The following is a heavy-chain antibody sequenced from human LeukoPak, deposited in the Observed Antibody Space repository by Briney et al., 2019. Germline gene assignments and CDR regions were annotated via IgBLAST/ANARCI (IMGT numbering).Heavy chain of an antibody. Sequence: GESLKISCKGSGYSFTSYWIGWVRQMPGKGLEWMGIIYPGDSGTRYSPSFQGQVTISADKSISTAYLQWSSLKASDTAMYYCARSTYYYDSSGYYPSGMDVWGQGTTVTVSS. V-gene: IGHV5-51*01. D-gene: IGHD3-22*01. CDR1: GYSFTSYW. CDR3: ARSTYYYDSSGYYPSGMDV. CDR2: IYPGDSGT. J-gene: IGHJ6*02.